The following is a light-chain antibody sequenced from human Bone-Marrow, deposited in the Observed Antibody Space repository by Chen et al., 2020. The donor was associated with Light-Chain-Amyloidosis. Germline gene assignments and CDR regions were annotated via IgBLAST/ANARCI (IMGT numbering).Light chain of an antibody. Sequence: NFMLTHPPPVSESPGKTAIIPCPRSSGSIATNYVQWYQQRPGSSPTPVIYEDDQRPSGVPDRFSGSIDRSSNSASLTISGLKTEDEADYYCQSYQGSSQGVFGGGTKLTVL. V-gene: IGLV6-57*01. CDR2: EDD. CDR1: SGSIATNY. CDR3: QSYQGSSQGV. J-gene: IGLJ3*02.